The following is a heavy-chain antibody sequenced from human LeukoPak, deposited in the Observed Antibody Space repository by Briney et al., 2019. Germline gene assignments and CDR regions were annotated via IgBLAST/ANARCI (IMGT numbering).Heavy chain of an antibody. CDR3: ARSPIRIAVAGTVDY. D-gene: IGHD6-19*01. J-gene: IGHJ4*02. V-gene: IGHV1-2*02. Sequence: GASVKVSCKASGYTFTGYYMHWVRQAPGQGLEWMGWINPNSGGTNYAQKFQGRVTTTRDTSISTAYMELSRLRSDDTAVYYCARSPIRIAVAGTVDYWGQGTLVTVSS. CDR1: GYTFTGYY. CDR2: INPNSGGT.